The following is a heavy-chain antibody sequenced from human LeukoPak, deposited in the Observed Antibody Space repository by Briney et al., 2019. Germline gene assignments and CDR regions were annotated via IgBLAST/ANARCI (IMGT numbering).Heavy chain of an antibody. CDR1: GFTVSSNH. CDR3: AREGTVTTTFDY. D-gene: IGHD4-11*01. J-gene: IGHJ4*02. Sequence: GGSLRLSCAASGFTVSSNHMSWVRQAPGKGLEWVSVIYSGGRTYYADSVKGRFTVSRDNSRNTVYLQMSSLRAEDTAVYYCAREGTVTTTFDYWGQATLVTVSS. CDR2: IYSGGRT. V-gene: IGHV3-66*02.